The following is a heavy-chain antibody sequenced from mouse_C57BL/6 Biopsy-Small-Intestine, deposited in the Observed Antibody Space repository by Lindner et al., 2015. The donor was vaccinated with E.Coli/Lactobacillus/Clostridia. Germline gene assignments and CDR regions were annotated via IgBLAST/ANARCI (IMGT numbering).Heavy chain of an antibody. Sequence: VQLQESGPELVKPGASVKLSCKASGYTFTNYDINWVIQRPGQGLEWTGWIYPGDDSTNYNEKFKDKATLTVDTSSSTAYIELHSLTSEDSAVYFCARWGLNWHYFDYWGQGTTLTVSS. J-gene: IGHJ2*01. D-gene: IGHD4-1*02. V-gene: IGHV1-85*01. CDR2: IYPGDDST. CDR1: GYTFTNYD. CDR3: ARWGLNWHYFDY.